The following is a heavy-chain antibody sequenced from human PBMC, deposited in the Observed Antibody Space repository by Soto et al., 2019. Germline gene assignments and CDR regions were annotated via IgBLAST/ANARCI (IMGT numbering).Heavy chain of an antibody. D-gene: IGHD3-10*01. V-gene: IGHV1-18*01. Sequence: ASVKVSCKASGDTFASFCFSWVRQAPGQGLEWLGWISAYNGNTHYAQKVRDRVTLTTDTSTNTAYMELRSLTSDDTAVYYCARDQESITDRILQYWGQGTRVTVSS. CDR2: ISAYNGNT. J-gene: IGHJ4*02. CDR3: ARDQESITDRILQY. CDR1: GDTFASFC.